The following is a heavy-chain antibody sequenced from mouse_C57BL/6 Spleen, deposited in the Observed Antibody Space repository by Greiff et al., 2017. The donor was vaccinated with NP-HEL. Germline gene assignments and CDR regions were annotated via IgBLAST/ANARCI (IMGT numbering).Heavy chain of an antibody. CDR3: ARGEYYGSSYWYFDV. V-gene: IGHV1-81*01. CDR2: IYPRSGNT. Sequence: VQLQQSGAELARPGASVKLSCKASGYTFTSYGISWVKQRTGQGLEWIGEIYPRSGNTYYNEKFKGKATLTADKSSSTAYMELRSLTSEDSAVYCCARGEYYGSSYWYFDVWGTGTTVTVSS. CDR1: GYTFTSYG. D-gene: IGHD1-1*01. J-gene: IGHJ1*03.